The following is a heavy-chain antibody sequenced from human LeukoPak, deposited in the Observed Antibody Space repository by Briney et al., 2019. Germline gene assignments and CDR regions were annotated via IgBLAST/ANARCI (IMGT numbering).Heavy chain of an antibody. CDR1: GGTFSSYT. CDR2: IIPIFGIA. V-gene: IGHV1-69*02. Sequence: SVKVSCKASGGTFSSYTISWVRQAPGQGLEWMGRIIPIFGIANYAQKFQGRVTITADESTSTAYMELSSLRSEDTAVYYCASNFFTYYDFCFDYWGQGALVTVSS. CDR3: ASNFFTYYDFCFDY. J-gene: IGHJ4*02. D-gene: IGHD3-3*01.